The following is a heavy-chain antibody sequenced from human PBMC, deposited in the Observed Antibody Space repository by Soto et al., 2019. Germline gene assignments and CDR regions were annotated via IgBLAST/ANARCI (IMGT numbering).Heavy chain of an antibody. D-gene: IGHD4-17*01. CDR3: AKDQVGRPLPYGDYLS. CDR2: ISGSGGST. J-gene: IGHJ4*02. CDR1: GFTFSSYA. V-gene: IGHV3-23*01. Sequence: PAGSLSLSCAASGFTFSSYAMSWVRQAPGKGLEWVSAISGSGGSTYNADSVKGGFTISRDNSKNTLYLQMNSLRAEDTVVYYCAKDQVGRPLPYGDYLSWGQGTLVTVSS.